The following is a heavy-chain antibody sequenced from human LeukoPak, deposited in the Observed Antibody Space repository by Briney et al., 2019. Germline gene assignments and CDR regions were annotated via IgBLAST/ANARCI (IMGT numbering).Heavy chain of an antibody. CDR3: AKEIYGDSTGGRFQH. J-gene: IGHJ1*01. CDR2: IKQDGNEK. CDR1: GFTFSSYA. Sequence: GGSLRLSCAASGFTFSSYAMHWVRQAPGKGLEWVANIKQDGNEKHYGDSVKGRFTISREYSKNTLYMQMNRLRDEDTAVYYCAKEIYGDSTGGRFQHWGQGTLVTVSS. V-gene: IGHV3-7*03. D-gene: IGHD4-17*01.